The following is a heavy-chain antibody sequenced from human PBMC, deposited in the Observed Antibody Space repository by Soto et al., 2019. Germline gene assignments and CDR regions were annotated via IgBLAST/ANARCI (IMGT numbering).Heavy chain of an antibody. Sequence: PGGSLRLSCAASGFTFSSYGMHWVRQAPGKGLEWVAVISYDGSNKYYADSVKGRFTISRDNSKNTLYLQMNSLRAEDTAVYYCAKGSWEYYYDSSGYYIHAFDIWGQGTMVTVSS. CDR1: GFTFSSYG. CDR2: ISYDGSNK. D-gene: IGHD3-22*01. J-gene: IGHJ3*02. V-gene: IGHV3-30*18. CDR3: AKGSWEYYYDSSGYYIHAFDI.